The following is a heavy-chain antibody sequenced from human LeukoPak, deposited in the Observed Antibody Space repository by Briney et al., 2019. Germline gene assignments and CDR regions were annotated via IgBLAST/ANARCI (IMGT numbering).Heavy chain of an antibody. J-gene: IGHJ4*02. CDR1: GGSISSGGYY. CDR2: ISGSGDST. V-gene: IGHV3-23*01. Sequence: PSETLSLTCTVSGGSISSGGYYWSWIRQHPGKGLEWVSSISGSGDSTYYADSVKGRFTISRDNSKNTLYLQMNSLRAEDTAVYHCANLASSVVPAAIGYRGQGSLVTVSS. D-gene: IGHD2-2*01. CDR3: ANLASSVVPAAIGY.